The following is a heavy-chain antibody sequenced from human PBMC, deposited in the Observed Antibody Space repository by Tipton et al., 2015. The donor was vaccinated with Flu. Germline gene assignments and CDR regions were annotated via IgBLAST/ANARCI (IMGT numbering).Heavy chain of an antibody. CDR1: GFTFSRYA. J-gene: IGHJ4*02. V-gene: IGHV3-23*01. D-gene: IGHD6-19*01. CDR2: ISGGGAIT. CDR3: AKVIPELVAGLDY. Sequence: GSLRLSCEASGFTFSRYAMSWVRQAPGKGLEWVSGISGGGAITYFADSVKGRFTISRDNSENRLVLQMNSLRAEDTAVYYCAKVIPELVAGLDYWGQGTLVTVSS.